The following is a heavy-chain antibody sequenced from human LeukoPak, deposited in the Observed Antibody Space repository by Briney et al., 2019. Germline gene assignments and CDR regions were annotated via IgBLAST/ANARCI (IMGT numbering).Heavy chain of an antibody. CDR2: IYSGGTT. J-gene: IGHJ4*02. Sequence: GGSLRLSCAASGFTVSNNYMSWVRQAPGKGLEWVSVIYSGGTTYYADSVKGRFTISRDNSKNTLYLQMNSLRAEDTAVYYCAKGYSSSSRFDYWGQGTQVTVSS. D-gene: IGHD6-6*01. CDR1: GFTVSNNY. CDR3: AKGYSSSSRFDY. V-gene: IGHV3-53*01.